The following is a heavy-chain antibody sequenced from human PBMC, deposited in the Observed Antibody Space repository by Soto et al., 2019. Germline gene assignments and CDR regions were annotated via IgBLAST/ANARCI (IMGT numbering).Heavy chain of an antibody. CDR1: GYTFTDYG. D-gene: IGHD3-10*01. CDR3: ARGYFYGSGTYPIDY. V-gene: IGHV1-18*01. Sequence: ASVKVSCKASGYTFTDYGVTWVRQAPGQGLEWMGWISAYSGNTDYAQNVQGRVTMTTDTSTTTAYVELRTLRSDDTAIYYCARGYFYGSGTYPIDYWDQGTLVTVSS. J-gene: IGHJ4*01. CDR2: ISAYSGNT.